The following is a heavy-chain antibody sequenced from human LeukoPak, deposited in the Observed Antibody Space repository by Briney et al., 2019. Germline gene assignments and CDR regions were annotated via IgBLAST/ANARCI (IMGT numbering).Heavy chain of an antibody. CDR3: ARDRVRKAVVRGDSYYYYMDV. CDR2: IIPKFGIA. Sequence: ASVKVSCKASGGTFSSYAISWVRQAPGQGLEWMGMIIPKFGIAHYAQKFQGRVTITTDESTSTAYMELSSLRSEDTAVYYCARDRVRKAVVRGDSYYYYMDVWGKGTTVTVSS. D-gene: IGHD3-10*01. CDR1: GGTFSSYA. J-gene: IGHJ6*03. V-gene: IGHV1-69*05.